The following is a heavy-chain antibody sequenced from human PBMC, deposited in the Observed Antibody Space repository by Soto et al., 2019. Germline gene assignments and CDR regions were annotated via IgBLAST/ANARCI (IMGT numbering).Heavy chain of an antibody. Sequence: QVQLVQSGAEVKKPGASVKVSCKASGYTFTSYDINWVRQATGQGLEWMGWMNPNSGNTGYAQKFQGRVTMTRNTSISTAYMELSSLRSEDTAVYYCARGGRYCSSTSCSGQNWFDPWGQGTLVTVSS. D-gene: IGHD2-2*01. CDR2: MNPNSGNT. J-gene: IGHJ5*02. CDR3: ARGGRYCSSTSCSGQNWFDP. V-gene: IGHV1-8*01. CDR1: GYTFTSYD.